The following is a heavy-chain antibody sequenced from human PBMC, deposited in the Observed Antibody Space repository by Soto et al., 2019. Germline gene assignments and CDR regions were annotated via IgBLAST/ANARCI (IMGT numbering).Heavy chain of an antibody. D-gene: IGHD6-13*01. CDR1: GGTFSSYA. CDR3: ASNPLWEQQLVQLQGNPFDY. Sequence: QVQLVQSGAEVKKPGSSVKVSCKASGGTFSSYAISWVRQAPGQGLEWMGGIIPIFGTANYAQKFQGRVTITADESTSTAYMELSSLRSEDTAVYYCASNPLWEQQLVQLQGNPFDYWGQGTLVTVSS. CDR2: IIPIFGTA. V-gene: IGHV1-69*01. J-gene: IGHJ4*02.